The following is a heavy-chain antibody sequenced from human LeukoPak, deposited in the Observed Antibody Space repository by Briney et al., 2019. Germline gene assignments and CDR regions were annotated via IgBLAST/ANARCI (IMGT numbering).Heavy chain of an antibody. D-gene: IGHD4/OR15-4a*01. V-gene: IGHV3-21*01. Sequence: GGSLRLSCAASGFTFSSYSMNWVGQAPGKGLEWVLFISSSSSYIYYADSVKGRFTISRDNAKNSLYLQMNSLRAEDTAVYYCARDLGYGAFDYWGQGTLVTVSS. J-gene: IGHJ4*02. CDR3: ARDLGYGAFDY. CDR1: GFTFSSYS. CDR2: ISSSSSYI.